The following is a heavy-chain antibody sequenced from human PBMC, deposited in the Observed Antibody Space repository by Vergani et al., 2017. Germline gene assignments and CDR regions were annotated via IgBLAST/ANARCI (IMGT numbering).Heavy chain of an antibody. CDR3: ARDFRVDVTAELEY. CDR2: INPYSGAT. CDR1: GYSFTAFH. D-gene: IGHD3-3*01. Sequence: QVQLVQSGTEMKKSGASVRVSCTTSGYSFTAFHIHWVRQAPGQGLQWLGWINPYSGATAYRQEFQGRVTMTWDTSISTAYLNFNRVTSADTAMYFCARDFRVDVTAELEYWGQGTLVIASS. J-gene: IGHJ1*01. V-gene: IGHV1-2*02.